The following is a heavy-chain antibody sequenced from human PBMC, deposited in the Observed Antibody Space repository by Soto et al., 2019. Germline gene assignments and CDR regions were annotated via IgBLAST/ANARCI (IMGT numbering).Heavy chain of an antibody. CDR3: GRDLTSNANCIDP. J-gene: IGHJ5*02. CDR1: GDYIHVGGYY. CDR2: IYYTGKT. Sequence: QVQLQESGPGLVKPSQTLSLTCSVSGDYIHVGGYYWTWIRQRPGKGLEWMGYIYYTGKTYYNPSLESRLTMSVDRSKNQFSLRLTSVTAADTAAYFCGRDLTSNANCIDPWGQGTLVTVSS. D-gene: IGHD2-2*01. V-gene: IGHV4-30-4*01.